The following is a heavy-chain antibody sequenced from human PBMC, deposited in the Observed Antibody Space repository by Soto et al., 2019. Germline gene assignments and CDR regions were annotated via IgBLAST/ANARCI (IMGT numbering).Heavy chain of an antibody. D-gene: IGHD1-26*01. Sequence: QVQLQESGPGLVKPSQTLSLTCTVSGGSISSGGYYWSWIRQHPGKGLEWIGYIYYSGSTYYNPALKSRVTISVDTSKNQFSLKLSSLTAADTAVYYCAREGGIVGATAADYWGQGTLLTVSS. CDR3: AREGGIVGATAADY. CDR2: IYYSGST. J-gene: IGHJ4*02. CDR1: GGSISSGGYY. V-gene: IGHV4-31*03.